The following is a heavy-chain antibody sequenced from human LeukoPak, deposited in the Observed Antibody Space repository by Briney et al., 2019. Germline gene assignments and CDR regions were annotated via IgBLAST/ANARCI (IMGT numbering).Heavy chain of an antibody. J-gene: IGHJ4*02. CDR1: GFTFSSYG. V-gene: IGHV3-30*18. CDR3: AKDKVGVLWFGEFPTLDY. D-gene: IGHD3-10*01. Sequence: GGSLRLSCAASGFTFSSYGMHWVRQAPGTGLEWVAVISYDGSNKYYADSVKGRFTISRDNSKNTLYLQMNSLRAEDTAVYYCAKDKVGVLWFGEFPTLDYWGQGTLVTVSS. CDR2: ISYDGSNK.